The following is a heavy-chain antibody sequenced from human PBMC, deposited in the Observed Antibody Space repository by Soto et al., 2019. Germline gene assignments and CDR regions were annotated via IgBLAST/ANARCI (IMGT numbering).Heavy chain of an antibody. D-gene: IGHD5-12*01. CDR1: GFSFENYG. Sequence: QVQMVESGGGVVQPGRSLRLSCAASGFSFENYGMHWVRQAPGRGLEWVAIIWYDGSLQYYAAAVKGRFTISRDNSKNTLSLGMNSLRAEDTAVYYCANLWGDGYNLGQDYNGMDVWGQGTTVIVSS. CDR3: ANLWGDGYNLGQDYNGMDV. J-gene: IGHJ6*02. CDR2: IWYDGSLQ. V-gene: IGHV3-33*06.